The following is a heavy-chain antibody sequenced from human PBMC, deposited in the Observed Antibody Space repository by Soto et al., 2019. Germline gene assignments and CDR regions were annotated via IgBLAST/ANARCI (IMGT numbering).Heavy chain of an antibody. Sequence: PSDTLSLTCPVSGGSFTSNNWWTWVRQPPGQGLEWLGEIYRTGSTNYKPSLKRRVTIPLDKSATPFSLKVTPLTAADTAVYYCASRDPGTSVDYWGQGTLVTVSS. J-gene: IGHJ4*02. V-gene: IGHV4-4*02. CDR1: GGSFTSNNW. CDR2: IYRTGST. D-gene: IGHD1-7*01. CDR3: ASRDPGTSVDY.